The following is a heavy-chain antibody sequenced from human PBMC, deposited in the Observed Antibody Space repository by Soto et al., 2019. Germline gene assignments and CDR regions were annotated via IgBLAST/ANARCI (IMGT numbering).Heavy chain of an antibody. CDR3: ARDLGGNSGYYYYYGMDV. D-gene: IGHD2-21*02. V-gene: IGHV1-69*13. CDR2: IIPIFGTA. CDR1: GGTFSSYA. J-gene: IGHJ6*02. Sequence: ASVKVSCKASGGTFSSYAISWVRQAPGQGLEWMGGIIPIFGTAIYAQKFQGRVTITVDESTSTAYMELSSLRSEDTAVYYCARDLGGNSGYYYYYGMDVWGQGTTVTVSS.